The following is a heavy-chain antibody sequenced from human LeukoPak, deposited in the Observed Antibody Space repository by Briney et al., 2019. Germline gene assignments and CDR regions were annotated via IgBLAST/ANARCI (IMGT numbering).Heavy chain of an antibody. V-gene: IGHV3-21*01. CDR2: ISSSSSYI. J-gene: IGHJ4*02. Sequence: GGSLRLSCAASGFTFSPYTMNWVRQAPGKGLEWVSSISSSSSYIYYADSVKGRFTISRDNAKNSLYLQMNSLRAEDTAVYYCARGLAAAGYYFDYWGQGTLVTVSS. CDR1: GFTFSPYT. D-gene: IGHD6-13*01. CDR3: ARGLAAAGYYFDY.